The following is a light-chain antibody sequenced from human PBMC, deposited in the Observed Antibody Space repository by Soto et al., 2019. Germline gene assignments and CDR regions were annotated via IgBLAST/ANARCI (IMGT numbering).Light chain of an antibody. Sequence: DIVMTQSPDSLAVSLCERATINSTSSQRVLSSSNNKNYLGWYQQKTGQTPKMLIYWASTRESGVPDRFTGSGSGTDCSLTISSLQAGDVAVYYCHQYHSTPWTFGQGTKVDIK. CDR2: WAS. J-gene: IGKJ1*01. V-gene: IGKV4-1*01. CDR1: QRVLSSSNNKNY. CDR3: HQYHSTPWT.